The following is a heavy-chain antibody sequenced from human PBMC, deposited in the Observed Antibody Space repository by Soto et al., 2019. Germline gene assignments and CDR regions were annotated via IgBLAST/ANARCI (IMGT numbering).Heavy chain of an antibody. D-gene: IGHD6-13*01. CDR3: ARDAGSSWYKQYDAFDI. Sequence: GGSLRLSCAASGFTFSSYGMHWVRQAPGKGLEWVAVIWYDGSNKYYADSVKGRFTISRDNSKNTLYLQMNSLRAEDTAVYSCARDAGSSWYKQYDAFDIWGQGTMVTVSS. V-gene: IGHV3-33*01. CDR1: GFTFSSYG. J-gene: IGHJ3*02. CDR2: IWYDGSNK.